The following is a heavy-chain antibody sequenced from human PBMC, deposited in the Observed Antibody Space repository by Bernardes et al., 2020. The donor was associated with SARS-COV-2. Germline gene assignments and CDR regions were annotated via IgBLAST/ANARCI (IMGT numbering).Heavy chain of an antibody. V-gene: IGHV1-2*04. Sequence: ASVKVSCKASGYRFTDYYVHWVRQAPGQGLEWMGWINPNDGDTHYTQKFQGWVTMTRDTSSRAAYMELRRLKSDDTAVYYCARATGMGYHYGLDVWGQGTTVTVSS. J-gene: IGHJ6*02. CDR1: GYRFTDYY. CDR3: ARATGMGYHYGLDV. CDR2: INPNDGDT. D-gene: IGHD3-10*01.